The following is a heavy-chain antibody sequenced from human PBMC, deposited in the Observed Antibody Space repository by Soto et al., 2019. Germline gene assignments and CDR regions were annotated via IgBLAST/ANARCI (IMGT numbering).Heavy chain of an antibody. V-gene: IGHV4-30-4*01. Sequence: SETLSLTCTVSGGSISSGDYYWSWIRQPPGKGLEWIGYIYYSGSTYYNPSLKSRVTISVDTSKNQFSLKLSSVTAADTAVYYFARAYFPVLTHVDYWGQGTLVTGSS. CDR1: GGSISSGDYY. D-gene: IGHD3-10*01. CDR3: ARAYFPVLTHVDY. J-gene: IGHJ4*02. CDR2: IYYSGST.